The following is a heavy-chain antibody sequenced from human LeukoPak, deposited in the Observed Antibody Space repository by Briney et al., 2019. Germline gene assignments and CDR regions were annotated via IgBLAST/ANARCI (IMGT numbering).Heavy chain of an antibody. CDR3: ARDWTTYSGSQYYFDF. J-gene: IGHJ4*02. Sequence: GGSLRLSCAASGFTFSSYSMNWVRQAPGKGLEWVSSISSSSSYIYYADSVKGRFTISRDNAKNSLYLQMNTLRAEDTAVYYCARDWTTYSGSQYYFDFWGQGALVTVSS. CDR1: GFTFSSYS. D-gene: IGHD1-26*01. CDR2: ISSSSSYI. V-gene: IGHV3-21*01.